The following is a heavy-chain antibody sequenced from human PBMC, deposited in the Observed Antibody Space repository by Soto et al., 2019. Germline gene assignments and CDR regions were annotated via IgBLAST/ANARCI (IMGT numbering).Heavy chain of an antibody. Sequence: GGYLRLSCAASGFTFSNAWINWVRQAPAKGLEWVSVISGGGGTTYYADSVKGRFTISRDNSKNTLYLQMDSLGAEDTALYYCAKAMSTPSRPRNYFDYWGQGTLVTVSS. CDR3: AKAMSTPSRPRNYFDY. D-gene: IGHD6-6*01. V-gene: IGHV3-23*01. CDR2: ISGGGGTT. J-gene: IGHJ4*02. CDR1: GFTFSNAW.